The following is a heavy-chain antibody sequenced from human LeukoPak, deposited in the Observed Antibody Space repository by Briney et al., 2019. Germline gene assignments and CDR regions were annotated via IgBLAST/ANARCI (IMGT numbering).Heavy chain of an antibody. J-gene: IGHJ4*02. Sequence: GESLRISCRGSGYTFTNHWINWVRQMPGKGLEWMGLMYPGDCEIIYRPSFKGQVTMSAEKSISIAYLQWSGLKASDTAMYYCARHLRGDDYRHLDYWGQGTLVSVSS. D-gene: IGHD5-24*01. CDR2: MYPGDCEI. V-gene: IGHV5-51*01. CDR3: ARHLRGDDYRHLDY. CDR1: GYTFTNHW.